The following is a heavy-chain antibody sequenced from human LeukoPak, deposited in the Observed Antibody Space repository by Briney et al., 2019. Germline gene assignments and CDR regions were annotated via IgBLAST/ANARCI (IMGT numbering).Heavy chain of an antibody. D-gene: IGHD2/OR15-2a*01. J-gene: IGHJ5*02. V-gene: IGHV3-23*01. CDR1: GFTFRSYA. Sequence: PGGSLRLSCAASGFTFRSYAMHWVRQAPGKGLEWVSTITSGGDSTYYADSMKGRSTISRDNSENTLYLQMNSLRAEDTAVYYWAKEFALSSDSVPYIWFDRWPEGPLVTVSS. CDR3: AKEFALSSDSVPYIWFDR. CDR2: ITSGGDST.